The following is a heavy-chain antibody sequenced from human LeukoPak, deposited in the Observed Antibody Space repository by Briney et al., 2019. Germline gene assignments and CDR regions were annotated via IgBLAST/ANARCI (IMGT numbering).Heavy chain of an antibody. V-gene: IGHV3-23*01. CDR3: TKITTGTVNY. Sequence: PGGSLRLSCAGSGFTFTNYAMTWVRQAPGKGLEWVSDISGSADSTNYADSVKGRFTISRDNSKNTLYLQMNSLRAEDTAIYYCTKITTGTVNYWGQGTLVTVSS. CDR2: ISGSADST. J-gene: IGHJ4*02. D-gene: IGHD1-1*01. CDR1: GFTFTNYA.